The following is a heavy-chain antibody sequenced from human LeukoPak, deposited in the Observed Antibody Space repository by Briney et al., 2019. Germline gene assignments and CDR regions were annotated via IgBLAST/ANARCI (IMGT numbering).Heavy chain of an antibody. V-gene: IGHV4-59*01. CDR1: GASISSYY. CDR3: ARGVISTDAFDV. J-gene: IGHJ3*01. D-gene: IGHD3-3*02. Sequence: SETLSLTCTVSGASISSYYWSWIRQPPGKGLEWIGDIYYSGSTIYNPSLKSRVTMSLDTSKNQFSLKLRSVTAADTAVYYCARGVISTDAFDVWGQGTMVTVSS. CDR2: IYYSGST.